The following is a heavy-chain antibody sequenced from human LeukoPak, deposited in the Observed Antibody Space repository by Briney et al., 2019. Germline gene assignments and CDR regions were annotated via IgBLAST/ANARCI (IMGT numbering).Heavy chain of an antibody. CDR1: GYTLTELS. V-gene: IGHV1-24*01. D-gene: IGHD3-9*01. CDR3: ASTRNSYNWNPAGRYFDWSPFDY. Sequence: ASVKVSCKVSGYTLTELSMHWVRQAPGKGLEWMGGFDPEDGETIYAQKFQGRVTMTEDTSTDTAYMELSSLRSEDTAVYYCASTRNSYNWNPAGRYFDWSPFDYWGQGTLVTVSS. CDR2: FDPEDGET. J-gene: IGHJ4*02.